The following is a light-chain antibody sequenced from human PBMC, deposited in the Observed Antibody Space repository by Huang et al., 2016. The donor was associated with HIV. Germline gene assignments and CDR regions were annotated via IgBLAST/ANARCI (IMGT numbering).Light chain of an antibody. CDR3: QQRKNRTPTT. J-gene: IGKJ1*01. CDR1: QSVGSY. CDR2: DAS. V-gene: IGKV3-11*01. Sequence: EIILTQSPATLFLSPGERATLSCRASQSVGSYLAWYQQKPGQAPRLLIYDASNRATGIPARFTGGGSGTDFTLTIRGLEPDDFAVYFCQQRKNRTPTTFGQGTKV.